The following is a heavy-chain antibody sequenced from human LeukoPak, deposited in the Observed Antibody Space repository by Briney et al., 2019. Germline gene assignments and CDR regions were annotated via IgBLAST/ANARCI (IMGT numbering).Heavy chain of an antibody. D-gene: IGHD3-16*02. J-gene: IGHJ4*02. CDR2: MNPNSGNT. CDR3: ARVKGEDYVWGSYRWFDY. Sequence: GASVKVSCKASGYTFTNYIINWVRQATGQGLEWMGWMNPNSGNTGYAQKFQGRVTITRNTSISTAYMELSSLRSEDTAVYYCARVKGEDYVWGSYRWFDYWGQGTLVTVSS. CDR1: GYTFTNYI. V-gene: IGHV1-8*03.